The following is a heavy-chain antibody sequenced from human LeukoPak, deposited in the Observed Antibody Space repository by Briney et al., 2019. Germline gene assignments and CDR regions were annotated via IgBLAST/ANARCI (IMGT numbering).Heavy chain of an antibody. D-gene: IGHD4/OR15-4a*01. CDR2: IYYSGST. CDR3: ARVGTNEDAFDI. J-gene: IGHJ3*02. Sequence: SETLSLTCTVSGGSISSYYWSWIRLPPGKGLEWFGYIYYSGSTNYNPSLKSRVTISVDTSKNQFSLKLSSVTAADTAVYYCARVGTNEDAFDIWGQGTMVTVSS. V-gene: IGHV4-59*01. CDR1: GGSISSYY.